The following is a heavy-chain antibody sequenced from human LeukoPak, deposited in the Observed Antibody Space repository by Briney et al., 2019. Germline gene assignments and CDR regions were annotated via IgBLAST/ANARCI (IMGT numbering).Heavy chain of an antibody. CDR3: ARGSSLLWFGELLD. D-gene: IGHD3-10*01. V-gene: IGHV3-30*02. CDR1: GFTFSSYG. J-gene: IGHJ4*02. CDR2: IRYDGSNK. Sequence: QPGGSLRLSCAASGFTFSSYGMHWVRQAPGKGLEWVAFIRYDGSNKYYADSVEGRFTISRDNSKNTLYLQMNSLRAEDTAVYYCARGSSLLWFGELLDWGQGTLVTVSS.